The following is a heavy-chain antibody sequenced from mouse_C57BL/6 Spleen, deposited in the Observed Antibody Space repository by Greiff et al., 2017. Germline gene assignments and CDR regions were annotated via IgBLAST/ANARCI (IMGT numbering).Heavy chain of an antibody. V-gene: IGHV1-22*01. CDR1: GYTFTDYN. D-gene: IGHD2-4*01. J-gene: IGHJ2*01. Sequence: EVQLVESGPELVKPGASVKMSCKASGYTFTDYNMHWVKQSHGKSLEWIGYINPNNGGTSYNQKFKGKATLTVNKSSSTAYMELRSLTSEDSAVYYCARYYDYDYYFDYWGQGTTLTVSS. CDR2: INPNNGGT. CDR3: ARYYDYDYYFDY.